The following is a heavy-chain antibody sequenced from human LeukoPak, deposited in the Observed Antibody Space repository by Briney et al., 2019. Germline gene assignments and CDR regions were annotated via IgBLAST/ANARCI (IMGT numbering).Heavy chain of an antibody. CDR3: ARDCSSTSCYPYYGMDV. CDR2: IYYSGST. J-gene: IGHJ6*02. Sequence: SETLSLTCTVSGGSISSGGYYWSWIRQHPGKGLEWIGYIYYSGSTYYNPSLKSRVTISVDTSKNQFSLKLSSVTAADTAVYCCARDCSSTSCYPYYGMDVWGQGTTVTVSS. V-gene: IGHV4-31*03. D-gene: IGHD2-2*01. CDR1: GGSISSGGYY.